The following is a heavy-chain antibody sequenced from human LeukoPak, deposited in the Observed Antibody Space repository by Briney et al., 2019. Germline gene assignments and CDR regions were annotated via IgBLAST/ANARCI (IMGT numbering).Heavy chain of an antibody. D-gene: IGHD2-2*01. CDR2: IIPIFGTA. CDR1: GGTFSSYA. J-gene: IGHJ6*02. CDR3: ARGGIYCSSTSCYAAGGMDV. V-gene: IGHV1-69*13. Sequence: ASVKVSCKASGGTFSSYAISWVRQAPGQGLEWMGGIIPIFGTANYAQKFQGRVTITADESTSTAYMELSSLRSEDTAVYYCARGGIYCSSTSCYAAGGMDVWGQGTTVTVSS.